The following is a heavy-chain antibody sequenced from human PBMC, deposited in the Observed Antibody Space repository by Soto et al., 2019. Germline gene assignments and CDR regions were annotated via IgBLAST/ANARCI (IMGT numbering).Heavy chain of an antibody. J-gene: IGHJ5*02. V-gene: IGHV1-46*01. CDR1: GYTFTKYY. Sequence: ASVKVSCKASGYTFTKYYVHWLRQAPGQGFEWMGMINPSDGSTYYTQRFEGRATWTRDTSTSTVYLELSSLRSEDTAVYYCARVGGDLWRYPWFDPWGQGTLVTVSS. D-gene: IGHD3-16*01. CDR2: INPSDGST. CDR3: ARVGGDLWRYPWFDP.